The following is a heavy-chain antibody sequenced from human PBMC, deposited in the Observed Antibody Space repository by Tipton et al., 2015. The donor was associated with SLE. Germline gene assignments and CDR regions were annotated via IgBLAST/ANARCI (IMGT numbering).Heavy chain of an antibody. CDR3: ARGHYGLDV. V-gene: IGHV3-11*01. Sequence: SLRLSCAASGFTFSQWWISWIRQAPGEGLEWVSYISPSGDSLYYQDSVKGRFTVARDNAKDSVYLQMTSLRAEDTAVYFCARGHYGLDVWGQGTTVTVSS. J-gene: IGHJ6*02. CDR2: ISPSGDSL. CDR1: GFTFSQWW.